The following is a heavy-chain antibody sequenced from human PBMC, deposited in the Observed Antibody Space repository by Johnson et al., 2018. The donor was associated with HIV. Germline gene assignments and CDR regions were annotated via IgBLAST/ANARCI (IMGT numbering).Heavy chain of an antibody. CDR2: INSEGSST. V-gene: IGHV3-74*02. Sequence: VQLVESGGGLVQPGGSLRLSCAASGFTFSSYWMHWFRQAPGNGLVWVSHINSEGSSTTYADSVKGRFTISRDNAKNSLYLQMNSLRAEDTAWYYCARVVAFKVRDLYYYDSSGSNDAFDIWGQGTLVTVSS. J-gene: IGHJ3*02. CDR1: GFTFSSYW. CDR3: ARVVAFKVRDLYYYDSSGSNDAFDI. D-gene: IGHD3-22*01.